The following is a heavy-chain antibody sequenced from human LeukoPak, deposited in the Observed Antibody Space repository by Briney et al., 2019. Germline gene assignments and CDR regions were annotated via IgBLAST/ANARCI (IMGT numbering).Heavy chain of an antibody. D-gene: IGHD2-2*01. CDR2: IYTSGST. V-gene: IGHV4-4*07. CDR3: AGETDIVVVPAL. CDR1: GGSISSYY. Sequence: PSETLSLTCTVPGGSISSYYWSWIRQPAGKGLDWIGRIYTSGSTNYNPSLKSRVTMSVDTSKNQFSLKLSSVTAADTAVYYCAGETDIVVVPALWGQGTLVTVSS. J-gene: IGHJ4*02.